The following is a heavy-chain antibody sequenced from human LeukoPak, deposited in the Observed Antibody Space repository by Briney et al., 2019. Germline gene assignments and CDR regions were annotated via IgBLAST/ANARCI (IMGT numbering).Heavy chain of an antibody. CDR3: AEDGRYCSSTSCQTLVDY. J-gene: IGHJ4*02. D-gene: IGHD2-2*01. Sequence: HPGGSLRLSCAASGFTFSSYAMSWVRQAPGKGLEWVSAISGSGGSTYYADSVKGRFTISRDNSKNTLYLQMNSLRAEDTAVYYCAEDGRYCSSTSCQTLVDYWGQGTLVTVSS. CDR1: GFTFSSYA. V-gene: IGHV3-23*01. CDR2: ISGSGGST.